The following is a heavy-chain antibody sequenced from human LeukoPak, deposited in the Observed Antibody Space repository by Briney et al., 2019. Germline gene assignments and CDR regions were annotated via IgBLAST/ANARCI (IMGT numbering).Heavy chain of an antibody. Sequence: GGSLRLSCAASGFTFSSYAMGWVRQAPGKGLEWVSPISGSTGSTFYTDSVKGRFTISRDNSKNTLYLQMNSLRAEDTAMYYCAKDLRFSSDWWGQGTLVTVSS. J-gene: IGHJ4*02. V-gene: IGHV3-23*01. D-gene: IGHD6-13*01. CDR1: GFTFSSYA. CDR2: ISGSTGST. CDR3: AKDLRFSSDW.